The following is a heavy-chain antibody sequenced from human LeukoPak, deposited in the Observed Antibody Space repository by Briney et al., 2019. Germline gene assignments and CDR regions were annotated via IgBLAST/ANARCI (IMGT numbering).Heavy chain of an antibody. V-gene: IGHV1-69*01. CDR1: GGAFSSYA. CDR3: ARSTPDFGVVIKDFYYYGMDV. D-gene: IGHD3-3*01. CDR2: IIPIFGIA. J-gene: IGHJ6*02. Sequence: GASVKVSCKASGGAFSSYAISWVRQAPGQGLEWMGGIIPIFGIANYAQKFQGRVTITADESTSTAYMELSSLRSEDTAVYYCARSTPDFGVVIKDFYYYGMDVWGQGTTVTVSS.